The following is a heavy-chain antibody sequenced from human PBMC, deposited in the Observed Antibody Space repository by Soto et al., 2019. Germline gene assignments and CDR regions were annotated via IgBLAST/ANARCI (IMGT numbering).Heavy chain of an antibody. CDR2: IFDAATT. CDR3: ARDRRGRADGFIYYYGMEV. J-gene: IGHJ6*02. D-gene: IGHD4-17*01. CDR1: GESVGRGTNY. V-gene: IGHV4-61*01. Sequence: QVHLQESGPGLVKPSGTLSLICSVSGESVGRGTNYWSWVRQAPGRGLEWIGYIFDAATTNYSPYFESRVSLSLDAAKNQVPLKLTSVTAADTAIYYCARDRRGRADGFIYYYGMEVWGQGTSVTVSS.